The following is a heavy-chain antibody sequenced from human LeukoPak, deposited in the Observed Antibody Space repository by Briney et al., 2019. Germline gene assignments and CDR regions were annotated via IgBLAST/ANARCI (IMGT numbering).Heavy chain of an antibody. V-gene: IGHV3-30-3*01. Sequence: AGGSLRLSCAASGFTFSSYAMHWVRQAPGKGLEWVAVISYDGSNKYYADSVKGRFTISRDNSKNTLYLQMNSLRAEDTAVYYCARDRAPLSIAVAGTSNYWAQGTLATVSS. CDR2: ISYDGSNK. D-gene: IGHD6-19*01. CDR3: ARDRAPLSIAVAGTSNY. J-gene: IGHJ4*02. CDR1: GFTFSSYA.